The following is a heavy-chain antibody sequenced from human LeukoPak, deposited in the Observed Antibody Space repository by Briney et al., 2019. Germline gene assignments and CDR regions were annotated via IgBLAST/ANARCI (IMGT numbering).Heavy chain of an antibody. CDR1: GGSISSGSYS. Sequence: SQTLSLTCAVSGGSISSGSYSWSWIRQPPGKGLEWIGYIYHSGSTYYNPSLKSRDTISVDRSKNQFSLKLSSVTAADTAVYYCARADSSGPNWFDPWGQGTLVTVSS. CDR2: IYHSGST. V-gene: IGHV4-30-2*01. CDR3: ARADSSGPNWFDP. D-gene: IGHD3-22*01. J-gene: IGHJ5*02.